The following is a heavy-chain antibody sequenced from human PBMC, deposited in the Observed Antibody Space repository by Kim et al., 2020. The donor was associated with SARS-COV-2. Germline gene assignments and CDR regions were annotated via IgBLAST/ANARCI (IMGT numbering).Heavy chain of an antibody. CDR3: TANCSSTSCSKEGGYWYFAL. CDR1: GFTFSNAW. D-gene: IGHD2-2*01. Sequence: GGSLRLSCAASGFTFSNAWMSWVRQAPGKGLEWVGRIKSKTDGGTTDYAAPVKGRFTISRDDSKNTLYLQMNSLKTEDTAVYYCTANCSSTSCSKEGGYWYFALWGRGTLVTVSS. J-gene: IGHJ2*01. CDR2: IKSKTDGGTT. V-gene: IGHV3-15*01.